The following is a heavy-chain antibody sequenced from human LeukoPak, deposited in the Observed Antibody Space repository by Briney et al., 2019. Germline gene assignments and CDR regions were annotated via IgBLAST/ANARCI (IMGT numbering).Heavy chain of an antibody. V-gene: IGHV1-18*01. Sequence: GASVTVSCRASGYTFTSYGISWVRQAPGQGLEWMGWISAYNGNTNYAQKLQGRVTMTTDTSTSTAYMELRSRRSDDTAVYYCARTFCSSSGCSGGRFASWGQGTVVTVSS. D-gene: IGHD3-22*01. CDR1: GYTFTSYG. CDR3: ARTFCSSSGCSGGRFAS. J-gene: IGHJ4*02. CDR2: ISAYNGNT.